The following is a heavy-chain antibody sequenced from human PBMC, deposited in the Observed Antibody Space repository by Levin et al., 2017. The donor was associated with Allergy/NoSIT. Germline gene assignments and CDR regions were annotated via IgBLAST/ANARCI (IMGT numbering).Heavy chain of an antibody. CDR1: GVSISSSTDY. CDR3: ARHKAAEGFSNSYSGSDS. V-gene: IGHV4-39*01. D-gene: IGHD6-13*01. J-gene: IGHJ4*02. CDR2: LYYGGSI. Sequence: SQTLSLTCTVSGVSISSSTDYWVWIRQPPGKGLEWIGTLYYGGSIFYNPSLESRVTISVDTPDNRLSLTLTSVTAADTAVYYCARHKAAEGFSNSYSGSDSWGQGTLVTVSS.